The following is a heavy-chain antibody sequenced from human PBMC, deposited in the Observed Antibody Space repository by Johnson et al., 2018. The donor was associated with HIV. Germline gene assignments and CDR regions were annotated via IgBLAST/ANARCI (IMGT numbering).Heavy chain of an antibody. CDR2: IKSKTDGGTT. V-gene: IGHV3-15*01. D-gene: IGHD3-3*01. J-gene: IGHJ3*02. CDR1: GFTFTNAW. CDR3: TTASPPYYNFWSCYGSFDI. Sequence: VQLVESGGGLVKPGGSLRLSCAASGFTFTNAWMTWVRQAPGKGLEWVGRIKSKTDGGTTDYAAPVKARFTISRDDSKNTLYLQMNSLKTEDTAVYYCTTASPPYYNFWSCYGSFDIWGQGTMVTVSS.